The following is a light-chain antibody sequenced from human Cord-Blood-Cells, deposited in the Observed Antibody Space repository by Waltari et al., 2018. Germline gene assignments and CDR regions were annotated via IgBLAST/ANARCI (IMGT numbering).Light chain of an antibody. CDR1: RSDVGGYNY. CDR2: DVS. V-gene: IGLV2-14*03. Sequence: QSALTQPAPVSVSPGQSSTISCTGTRSDVGGYNYVSWNQQHPGKAPKLMIYDVSNRPSGVSKRFSGSKSGNTASLTISGLQAEDEADYYCSSYTSSSTLVFGGGTKLTVL. J-gene: IGLJ3*02. CDR3: SSYTSSSTLV.